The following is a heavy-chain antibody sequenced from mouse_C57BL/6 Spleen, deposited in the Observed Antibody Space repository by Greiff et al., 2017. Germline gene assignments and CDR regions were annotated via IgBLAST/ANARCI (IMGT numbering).Heavy chain of an antibody. CDR3: ARSYGSNYFDY. Sequence: QVQLQQSGAELMKPGASVKLSCKATGYTFTGYWLEWVKQRPGHGLEWIGEILPGSGSTNYNETFKGKATFTADTSSNTDYVQLSGLTTEDSAIYYCARSYGSNYFDYWGQGTTLTVSS. CDR1: GYTFTGYW. J-gene: IGHJ2*01. D-gene: IGHD1-1*01. CDR2: ILPGSGST. V-gene: IGHV1-9*01.